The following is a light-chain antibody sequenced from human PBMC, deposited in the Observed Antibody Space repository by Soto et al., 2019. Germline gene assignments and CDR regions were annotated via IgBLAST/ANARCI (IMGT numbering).Light chain of an antibody. Sequence: QSALTQPASVSGSPGQSITISCTGTSGDVGTYNLVSWYQQHPGKAPQLMIYESSTRPPGVSNRCSGSRSGNTPSLTISGLQAEDEADYYCCSFAGRSTLVFGGGTKVTVL. V-gene: IGLV2-23*01. CDR2: ESS. CDR3: CSFAGRSTLV. J-gene: IGLJ3*02. CDR1: SGDVGTYNL.